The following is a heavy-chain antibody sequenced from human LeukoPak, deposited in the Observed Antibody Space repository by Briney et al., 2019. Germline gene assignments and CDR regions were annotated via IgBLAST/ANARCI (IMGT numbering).Heavy chain of an antibody. CDR2: ISWNSGSI. CDR3: AKDIFVAAAPGAFDI. D-gene: IGHD6-13*01. CDR1: GFTFDDYA. Sequence: GGSLRLSCAASGFTFDDYAMHWVRQAPGKGLEWVSGISWNSGSIGYADSVKGRFTFSRDNAKNSLCLQMNSLRAEDTALYYCAKDIFVAAAPGAFDIWGQGTMVTVSS. V-gene: IGHV3-9*01. J-gene: IGHJ3*02.